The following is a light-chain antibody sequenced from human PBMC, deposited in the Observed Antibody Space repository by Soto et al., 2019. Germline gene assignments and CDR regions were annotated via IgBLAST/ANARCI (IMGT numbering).Light chain of an antibody. CDR2: EGS. CDR3: CSYAGRGTSSWV. CDR1: DVGSYNL. J-gene: IGLJ3*02. Sequence: DVGSYNLVSWYQQHPGKVPRLMIYEGSKRPSGVSNRFSGSKSGNTASLTISGPQAEEEADYLCCSYAGRGTSSWVFGRGTKLTVL. V-gene: IGLV2-23*01.